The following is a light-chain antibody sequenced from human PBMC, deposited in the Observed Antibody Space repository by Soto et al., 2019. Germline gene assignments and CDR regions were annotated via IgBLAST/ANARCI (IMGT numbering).Light chain of an antibody. CDR1: SSDIGTYNY. CDR2: EVS. Sequence: QSALIQPPSVSGSPGQSITISCTGTSSDIGTYNYVSWYQHHPGKAPKLLIYEVSNRPSGVSNRFSGSKSGNTASLTISGLQAEDEADYYCSSYTSSDTLGVFGGGTKVTVL. CDR3: SSYTSSDTLGV. V-gene: IGLV2-14*01. J-gene: IGLJ3*02.